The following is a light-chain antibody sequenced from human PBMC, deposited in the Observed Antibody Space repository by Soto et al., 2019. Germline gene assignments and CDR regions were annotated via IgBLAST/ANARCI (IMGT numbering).Light chain of an antibody. CDR1: QSVSSY. V-gene: IGKV3-11*01. J-gene: IGKJ2*01. CDR3: QQRSNCPPYT. CDR2: DAS. Sequence: EIVLTQSPATLSLSPGERATLSCRASQSVSSYLAWYHQKPGQAPRLLIYDASNRATGIPARFSGSGSGTGFPLTISSLEPEDVAVYYCQQRSNCPPYTFGEGTKLEIK.